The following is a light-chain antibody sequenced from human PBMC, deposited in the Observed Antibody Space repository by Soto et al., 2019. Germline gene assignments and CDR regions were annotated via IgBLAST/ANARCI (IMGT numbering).Light chain of an antibody. CDR1: QSISTY. CDR2: DAS. J-gene: IGKJ2*01. V-gene: IGKV1-5*01. CDR3: QVYNSY. Sequence: DIQMTQSPSTLSASVGDRVTITCRASQSISTYLAWYQQKPWKAPKVLIYDASSLESGVPSRFSGSGSGTEFTLTISSLQPDDFATYYCQVYNSYFGQGNRLEIK.